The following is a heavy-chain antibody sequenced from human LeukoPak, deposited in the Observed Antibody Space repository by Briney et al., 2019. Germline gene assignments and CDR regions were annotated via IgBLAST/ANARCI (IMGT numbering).Heavy chain of an antibody. J-gene: IGHJ3*02. CDR1: GGSISSRSDY. V-gene: IGHV4-61*05. Sequence: SETLSLTCTVSGGSISSRSDYWGWIRQTPGKGLEWIAYIYNSGSTNSNPSLKSRVTISADTSKNQFSLRLSSVTAADTAVYYCARIYYDSGAYYRRAFDIWGQGTMVSVSS. D-gene: IGHD3-22*01. CDR2: IYNSGST. CDR3: ARIYYDSGAYYRRAFDI.